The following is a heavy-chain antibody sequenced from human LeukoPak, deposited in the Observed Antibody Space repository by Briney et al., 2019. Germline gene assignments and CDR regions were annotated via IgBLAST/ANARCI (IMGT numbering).Heavy chain of an antibody. Sequence: PSETLSLTCTVSGGPISGSSYYWGWIRQPPGKGLEWIGNIYYSGITYYHPSLKSRVTVSVDTSKNQFSLKLSSVTAADTSVYFCARHPPYSSIWFPFDPWGQGTLVTVSS. J-gene: IGHJ5*02. D-gene: IGHD6-13*01. CDR2: IYYSGIT. CDR3: ARHPPYSSIWFPFDP. CDR1: GGPISGSSYY. V-gene: IGHV4-39*01.